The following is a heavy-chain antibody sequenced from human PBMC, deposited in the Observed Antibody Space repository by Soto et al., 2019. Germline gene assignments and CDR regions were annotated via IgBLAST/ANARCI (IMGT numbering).Heavy chain of an antibody. CDR1: GFTFSSYW. Sequence: GGSLRLSCAASGFTFSSYWMSWVRQAPGKGLEWVANIKQDGSEKYYVDSVKGRFTISRDNAKNSLYLQMNSLRAEDTAVYYGARAPGIAAAGTAGLPSYYYYGMDVWGQGTTVTVSS. CDR3: ARAPGIAAAGTAGLPSYYYYGMDV. J-gene: IGHJ6*02. V-gene: IGHV3-7*05. CDR2: IKQDGSEK. D-gene: IGHD6-13*01.